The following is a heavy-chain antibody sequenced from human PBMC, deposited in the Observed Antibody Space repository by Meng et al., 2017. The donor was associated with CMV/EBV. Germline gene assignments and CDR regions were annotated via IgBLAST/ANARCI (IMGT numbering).Heavy chain of an antibody. V-gene: IGHV3-9*01. CDR3: AKGGPSPIAAVGMVDY. Sequence: SLKISCAASGFTFDEYSMHWVRQAPGKGLEWVADISWNRGSIGYADSVKGRFTISRDNAKNSLYLQMNSLRAEDTALYYCAKGGPSPIAAVGMVDYWGQGTLVTVSS. J-gene: IGHJ4*02. D-gene: IGHD6-13*01. CDR2: ISWNRGSI. CDR1: GFTFDEYS.